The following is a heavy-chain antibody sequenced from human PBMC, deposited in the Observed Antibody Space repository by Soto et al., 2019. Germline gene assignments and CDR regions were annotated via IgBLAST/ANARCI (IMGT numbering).Heavy chain of an antibody. V-gene: IGHV3-30-3*01. Sequence: RLSCAASGFTFSSYAMHWVRQAPGKGLEWVAVISYDGSNKYYADSVKGRFTISRDNSKNTLYLQMNSLRAEDTAVYYCARDLQQQLAPYYYYYGMDVWGQGTTVTVSS. J-gene: IGHJ6*02. D-gene: IGHD6-13*01. CDR3: ARDLQQQLAPYYYYYGMDV. CDR2: ISYDGSNK. CDR1: GFTFSSYA.